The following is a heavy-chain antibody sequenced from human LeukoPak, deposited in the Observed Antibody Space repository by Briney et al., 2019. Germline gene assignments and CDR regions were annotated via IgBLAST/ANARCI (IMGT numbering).Heavy chain of an antibody. CDR2: IYYSGST. D-gene: IGHD3-22*01. V-gene: IGHV4-61*01. Sequence: PSETLSLTCTVSGGSISSASYYWSWIRQPPGTGLEWIGYIYYSGSTNYNPSLKSRVTISVDTSKNQFSLKLSSVTAADTAVYYCARGPGYDSSGYQTWGQGTLVTVSS. CDR3: ARGPGYDSSGYQT. CDR1: GGSISSASYY. J-gene: IGHJ4*02.